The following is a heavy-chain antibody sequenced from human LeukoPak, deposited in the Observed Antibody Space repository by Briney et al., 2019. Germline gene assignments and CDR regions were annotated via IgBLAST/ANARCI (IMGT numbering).Heavy chain of an antibody. V-gene: IGHV3-7*03. Sequence: GGSLRLFCAASGFTFSSYWMSWVRQAPGKGLEWVANIKQDGSEKYYVDSVKGRFTISRDNAKNSLYLQMNSLRAEDTAVYYCARAGLPFAFYGSGKNWFDPWGQGTLVTVSS. CDR2: IKQDGSEK. CDR1: GFTFSSYW. J-gene: IGHJ5*02. CDR3: ARAGLPFAFYGSGKNWFDP. D-gene: IGHD3-10*01.